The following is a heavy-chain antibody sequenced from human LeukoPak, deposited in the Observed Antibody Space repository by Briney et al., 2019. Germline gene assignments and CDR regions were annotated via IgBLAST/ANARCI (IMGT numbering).Heavy chain of an antibody. Sequence: PGGSLRLSCAASGFTFSSYEMNWVRQAPGKGLEWVSYISSSSSTIYYADSVKGRFTISRDNAKNSLYLQMNSLRAEDTAVYYCARVWRRGYDNGAFDYWGQGTLVTVSS. D-gene: IGHD5-12*01. J-gene: IGHJ4*02. CDR3: ARVWRRGYDNGAFDY. CDR1: GFTFSSYE. V-gene: IGHV3-48*03. CDR2: ISSSSSTI.